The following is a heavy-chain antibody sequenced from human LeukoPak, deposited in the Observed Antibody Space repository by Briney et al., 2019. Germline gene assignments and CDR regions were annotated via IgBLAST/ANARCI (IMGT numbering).Heavy chain of an antibody. CDR3: ARGGGPYYMDV. D-gene: IGHD2-15*01. V-gene: IGHV3-21*01. CDR2: ISSSSSYI. J-gene: IGHJ6*03. Sequence: GGSLRLSCAASGFTFSSYSMNWVRQAPGKGLEWVSSISSSSSYIYYADSVKGRFTISRDNAKNSLYLQMNSLRAEDTAVYYCARGGGPYYMDVWGKGTTVTISS. CDR1: GFTFSSYS.